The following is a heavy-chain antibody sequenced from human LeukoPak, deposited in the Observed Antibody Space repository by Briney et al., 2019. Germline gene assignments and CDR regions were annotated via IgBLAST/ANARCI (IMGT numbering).Heavy chain of an antibody. V-gene: IGHV4-59*01. Sequence: PSETLSLTCTVSGGSISSYYWTWIRQPPGKGLEWIGYIYYSGSTDYSPSLKSRVTILVDTSKNQFSLKLTSVTAADTAVYYCASFMASYYYMDVWGKGTTVTVSS. CDR3: ASFMASYYYMDV. D-gene: IGHD5-24*01. CDR1: GGSISSYY. CDR2: IYYSGST. J-gene: IGHJ6*03.